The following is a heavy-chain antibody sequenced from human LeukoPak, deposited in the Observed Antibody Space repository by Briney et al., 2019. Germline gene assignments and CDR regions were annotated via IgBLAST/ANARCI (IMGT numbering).Heavy chain of an antibody. V-gene: IGHV1-2*06. Sequence: ASVTVSCKASGYTFTVYYMHWVRQAPGQGLEWMGRINPNSGGTNYAQKFQGRVTMTRDTSISTAYMELSRLRSDDTAVYYCARAGYSYGYIDYWGQGTLVTVSS. D-gene: IGHD5-18*01. CDR1: GYTFTVYY. CDR3: ARAGYSYGYIDY. J-gene: IGHJ4*02. CDR2: INPNSGGT.